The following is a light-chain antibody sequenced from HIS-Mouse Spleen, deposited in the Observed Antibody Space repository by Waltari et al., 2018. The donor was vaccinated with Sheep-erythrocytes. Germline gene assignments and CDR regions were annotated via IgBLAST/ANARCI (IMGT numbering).Light chain of an antibody. CDR2: DAS. V-gene: IGKV1-33*01. CDR1: QDISNY. Sequence: DIQMTQSPSSLSASVGYRVTITCQASQDISNYLNWYQQKPGKAPKLLIYDASHLETGVPSRFSGSGSGTDFTFTISSLQPEDIATYYCQQYDNLLTFGGGTKVEIK. J-gene: IGKJ4*01. CDR3: QQYDNLLT.